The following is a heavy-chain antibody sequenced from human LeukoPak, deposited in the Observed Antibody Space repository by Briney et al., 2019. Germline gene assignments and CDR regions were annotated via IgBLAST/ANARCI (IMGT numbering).Heavy chain of an antibody. V-gene: IGHV4-59*11. CDR1: GGYINSHY. CDR2: ISYTGSA. Sequence: SETLSLTCTASGGYINSHYWGWIRQPPGKVLEYIGYISYTGSAIYSPSLESRVTISVDRSKNQFSLQLNSVTAADTAIYYCARDHGWGGYWGQGTLVSVSS. CDR3: ARDHGWGGY. D-gene: IGHD6-19*01. J-gene: IGHJ4*02.